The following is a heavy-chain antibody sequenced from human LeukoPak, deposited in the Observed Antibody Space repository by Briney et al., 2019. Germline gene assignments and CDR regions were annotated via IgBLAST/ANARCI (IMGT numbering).Heavy chain of an antibody. V-gene: IGHV3-21*01. CDR1: GFTFSSYE. J-gene: IGHJ4*02. Sequence: GGSLRLSCAASGFTFSSYEMNWVRQAPGKGLEWVSSISSSSSYIYYADSVKGRFTISRDNAKNSLYLQMNSLRAEDTAVYYCAGDSKDWSHPFDYWGQGTLVTVSS. CDR3: AGDSKDWSHPFDY. D-gene: IGHD3/OR15-3a*01. CDR2: ISSSSSYI.